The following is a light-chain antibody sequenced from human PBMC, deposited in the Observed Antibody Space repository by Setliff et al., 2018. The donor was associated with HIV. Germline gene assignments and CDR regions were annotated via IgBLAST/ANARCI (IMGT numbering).Light chain of an antibody. CDR3: SSYAGYGTWM. CDR1: SSDVGGYNL. J-gene: IGLJ3*02. V-gene: IGLV2-23*02. Sequence: QSALAQPASVSGSPGQSITISCTGTSSDVGGYNLVSWYQQHPGKAPKLMIYEVTKRPSGISDRVSGSKSGYMASRTIPWLQAEDESDYYCSSYAGYGTWMFGGGTKVTVL. CDR2: EVT.